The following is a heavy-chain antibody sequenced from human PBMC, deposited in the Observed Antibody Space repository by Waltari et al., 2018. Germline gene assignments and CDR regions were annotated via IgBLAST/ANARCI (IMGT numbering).Heavy chain of an antibody. J-gene: IGHJ4*02. Sequence: EVRLVESGGGLIQPGGSLRLSCAASGFNVSTNFLNWVRQAPGKGRECVSIIHRVGDKYYEDSVSGRLTISRDNSNNTLFLQMSGLRVEDSALYYCASDGDDYHDSNIYYPFAYWGQGTLVSVSS. CDR1: GFNVSTNF. CDR3: ASDGDDYHDSNIYYPFAY. V-gene: IGHV3-53*01. CDR2: IHRVGDK. D-gene: IGHD3-22*01.